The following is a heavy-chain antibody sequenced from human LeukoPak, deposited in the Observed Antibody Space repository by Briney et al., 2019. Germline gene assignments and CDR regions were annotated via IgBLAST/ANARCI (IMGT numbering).Heavy chain of an antibody. J-gene: IGHJ3*02. CDR3: AREYSSSSGRAFDI. Sequence: TGGSLRLSCAASGFTLSTYTMNWVRQAPGKGLQWFSYISSSSSTIYYADSVKGRFTISRDNAKNSLYLQMNSLRDEDTAVYYCAREYSSSSGRAFDIRGQGTMVTVSS. CDR1: GFTLSTYT. V-gene: IGHV3-48*02. D-gene: IGHD6-6*01. CDR2: ISSSSSTI.